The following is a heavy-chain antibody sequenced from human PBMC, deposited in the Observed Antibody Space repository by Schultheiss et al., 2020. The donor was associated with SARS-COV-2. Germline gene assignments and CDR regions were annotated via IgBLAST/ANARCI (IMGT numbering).Heavy chain of an antibody. CDR3: ARSGWDNDFWSGYHYDAFDI. CDR2: IYYSGST. CDR1: GGSISSGGYS. J-gene: IGHJ3*02. Sequence: SQTLSLTCAVSGGSISSGGYSWSWIRQSPGKGLEWIGYIYYSGSTNYNPSLKSRVTISVDTSKNQFSLKLSSVTAADTAVYYRARSGWDNDFWSGYHYDAFDIWGQGTMVTVSS. V-gene: IGHV4-30-2*03. D-gene: IGHD3-3*01.